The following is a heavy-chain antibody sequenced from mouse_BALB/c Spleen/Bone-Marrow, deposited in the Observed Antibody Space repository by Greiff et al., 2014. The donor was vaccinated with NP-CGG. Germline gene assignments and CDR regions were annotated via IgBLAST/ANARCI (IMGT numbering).Heavy chain of an antibody. CDR1: GYTFTSYW. J-gene: IGHJ3*01. Sequence: LQQSGSELVRPGASVKLSCKASGYTFTSYWMHWVEQRPGQGLEWIGNIYPGSGSTNYDEKFKSKATLTVDTSSSTAYMQLSSLTSEDSAVYYCTRLGSTMIPTDAYWGQGTLVTVSA. CDR3: TRLGSTMIPTDAY. V-gene: IGHV1S22*01. D-gene: IGHD2-4*01. CDR2: IYPGSGST.